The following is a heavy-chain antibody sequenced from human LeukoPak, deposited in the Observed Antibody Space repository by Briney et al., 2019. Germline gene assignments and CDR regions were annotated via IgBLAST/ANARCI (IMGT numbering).Heavy chain of an antibody. D-gene: IGHD6-13*01. J-gene: IGHJ6*03. CDR1: GYSISSGYY. V-gene: IGHV4-38-2*01. CDR2: LYHSDSV. Sequence: SETLSLTCAVSGYSISSGYYWIWIRQPPGKGLEWIGSLYHSDSVYYNPSLESRVTMSVDTSKNQFSLKLSFVTAADTAVYYCARQHDSYHYYYVDVWGTGTTVTVSS. CDR3: ARQHDSYHYYYVDV.